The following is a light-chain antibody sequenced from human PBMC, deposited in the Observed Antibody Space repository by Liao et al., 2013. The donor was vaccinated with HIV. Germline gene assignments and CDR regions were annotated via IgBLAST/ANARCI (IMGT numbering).Light chain of an antibody. Sequence: SYEVTQPPSVSVAPGETARISCGGNNIGTKSVHWYQQRPGQAPVLVLYSDTDRPSGIPERFSGSNSGDTATLTISRVEAGDEADYYCQVWHDTTDHFVFGTGTQVTVL. CDR3: QVWHDTTDHFV. J-gene: IGLJ1*01. CDR2: SDT. V-gene: IGLV3-21*04. CDR1: NIGTKS.